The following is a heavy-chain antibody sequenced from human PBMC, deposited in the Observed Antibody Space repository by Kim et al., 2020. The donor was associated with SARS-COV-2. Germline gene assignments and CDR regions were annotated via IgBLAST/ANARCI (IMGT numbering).Heavy chain of an antibody. CDR2: IYYSGST. CDR1: GGSISSGGYY. D-gene: IGHD3-10*01. V-gene: IGHV4-31*03. Sequence: SETLSLTCTVSGGSISSGGYYWSWIRQHPGKGLEWIGYIYYSGSTYYNPSLKSRVTISVDTSKNQFSLKLSSVTAADTAVYYCARDRGLITMVRGVIIKDYYYGMDVWGQGTTVTVSS. J-gene: IGHJ6*02. CDR3: ARDRGLITMVRGVIIKDYYYGMDV.